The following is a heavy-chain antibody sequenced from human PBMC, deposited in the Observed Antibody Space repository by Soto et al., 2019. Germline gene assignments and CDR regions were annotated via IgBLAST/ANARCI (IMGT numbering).Heavy chain of an antibody. V-gene: IGHV1-8*01. CDR3: TKGQVRD. Sequence: QEPLVQSGAEVKKPGASVKVSCKASGYTFTSYEINWVRQATGQGLEWMGWMNPKNGNTGYAQKFQGRVTMTRDTSISTAYMELSSLRSDDMAVYYCTKGQVRDWGQGTLVTVSP. CDR2: MNPKNGNT. J-gene: IGHJ4*02. CDR1: GYTFTSYE.